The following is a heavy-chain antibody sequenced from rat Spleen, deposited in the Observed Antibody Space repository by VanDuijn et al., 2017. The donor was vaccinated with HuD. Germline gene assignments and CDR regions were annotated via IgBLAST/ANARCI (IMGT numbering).Heavy chain of an antibody. J-gene: IGHJ2*01. CDR1: GFSLTSYN. D-gene: IGHD1-6*01. Sequence: QVQLKESGPVLVQPSQTLSLTCTLAGFSLTSYNVHWVRQPPGKGLEWMGVIWNSGGTRYNSALKSRLSISKDTSKSQVFLKMNSLQTEDTATYYCARDPGLLRTIWGYFDFWGQGVMVTVSS. CDR3: ARDPGLLRTIWGYFDF. V-gene: IGHV2-41*01. CDR2: IWNSGGT.